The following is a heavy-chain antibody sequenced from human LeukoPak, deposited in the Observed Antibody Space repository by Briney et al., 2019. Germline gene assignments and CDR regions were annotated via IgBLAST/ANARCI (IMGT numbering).Heavy chain of an antibody. V-gene: IGHV3-21*01. CDR3: ASGVAIVVGMDV. CDR2: ISSSSSYI. CDR1: GFTFSSYS. J-gene: IGHJ6*02. D-gene: IGHD2-2*01. Sequence: GGSLRLSCAASGFTFSSYSMNWVRQAPGKGLEWVSSISSSSSYIYYADSVKGRFTISRDNAKNSLYLQMNSLGAEDTAVYYCASGVAIVVGMDVWGQGTTVTVSS.